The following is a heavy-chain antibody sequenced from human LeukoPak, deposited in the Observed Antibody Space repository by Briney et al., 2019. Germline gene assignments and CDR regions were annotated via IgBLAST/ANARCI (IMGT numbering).Heavy chain of an antibody. CDR3: AKLGSRIAVAGNWFDP. J-gene: IGHJ5*02. CDR2: ISGDGGST. CDR1: GFTFDDYA. Sequence: GGSLRLSCAASGFTFDDYAMHWVRQAPGKGLEWVSLISGDGGSTYYADSVKGRFTITRDNSKNSLYLQMNSLRTEDTALYYCAKLGSRIAVAGNWFDPWGQGTLVTVSS. D-gene: IGHD6-19*01. V-gene: IGHV3-43*02.